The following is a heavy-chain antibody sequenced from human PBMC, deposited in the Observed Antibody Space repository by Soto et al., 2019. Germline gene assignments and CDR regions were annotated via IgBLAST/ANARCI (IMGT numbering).Heavy chain of an antibody. CDR1: GFTFSSYG. CDR2: IWYDGSNK. V-gene: IGHV3-33*01. J-gene: IGHJ4*02. CDR3: ARGRHTDIVYYFDS. Sequence: QVQLVESGGGVVQPGRSLRLSCAASGFTFSSYGMHWVRQAPGKGLEWVAVIWYDGSNKYYADSVKGRFTVSRDNSKNTLYLQMNSLRGEDTAVYYCARGRHTDIVYYFDSWGQGTPVTVSS. D-gene: IGHD5-12*01.